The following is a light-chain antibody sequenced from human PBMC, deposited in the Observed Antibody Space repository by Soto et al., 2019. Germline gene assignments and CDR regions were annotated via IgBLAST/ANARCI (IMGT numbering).Light chain of an antibody. CDR2: VGA. V-gene: IGKV2-28*01. CDR1: QSLLHTNGYNY. J-gene: IGKJ1*01. Sequence: DVVMTQSPLSLPVTPGEPASISCRSSQSLLHTNGYNYLHWYLQKPGQSPQLLIYVGANWASGVPERFSGSGSVTDFTLKISEVETEDVGVYYCIQSLQTPWTFGQGTNVEIK. CDR3: IQSLQTPWT.